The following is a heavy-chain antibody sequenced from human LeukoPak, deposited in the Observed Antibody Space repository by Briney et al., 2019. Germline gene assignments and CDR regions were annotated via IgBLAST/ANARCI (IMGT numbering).Heavy chain of an antibody. D-gene: IGHD3-22*01. J-gene: IGHJ4*02. CDR1: GFTFSSYW. CDR2: INSDGSST. V-gene: IGHV3-74*01. CDR3: ARSNLPISGYYYY. Sequence: QPGGSLRLSCAASGFTFSSYWMHWVRQAPGKGLVWVSRINSDGSSTSYADSVKGRFTISRDNAKNSLYLQMNSLRAEDTAVYYCARSNLPISGYYYYWGQGTLVTVSS.